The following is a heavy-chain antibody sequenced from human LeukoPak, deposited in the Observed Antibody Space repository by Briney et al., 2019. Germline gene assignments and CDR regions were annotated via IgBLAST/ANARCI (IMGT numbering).Heavy chain of an antibody. Sequence: SETLSLTCAVSGYSISSGYYWGWIRQPPGKGLEWIGSIFHSGNTYYNPSLKSRVTISVDTSKNQFSLKLSSVTAADTAVYYCARLGYSGYDYIDYWGQGTLVTVSS. CDR2: IFHSGNT. D-gene: IGHD5-12*01. V-gene: IGHV4-38-2*01. CDR3: ARLGYSGYDYIDY. CDR1: GYSISSGYY. J-gene: IGHJ4*02.